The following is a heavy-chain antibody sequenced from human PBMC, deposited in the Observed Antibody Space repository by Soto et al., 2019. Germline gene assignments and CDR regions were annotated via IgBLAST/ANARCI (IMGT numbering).Heavy chain of an antibody. CDR3: ARDYYFRSGSVDY. CDR1: GFTFSSHW. CDR2: VNLDGSEK. D-gene: IGHD3-10*01. Sequence: EVQLVESGGGLVQPGGSLRLSCAASGFTFSSHWMSWVRQAPGKGLEWVANVNLDGSEKYYVDSVKGRFTISRDNAKNSLYPRTNSLRAEDTAVYYCARDYYFRSGSVDYWGQGTLVTVSS. J-gene: IGHJ4*02. V-gene: IGHV3-7*01.